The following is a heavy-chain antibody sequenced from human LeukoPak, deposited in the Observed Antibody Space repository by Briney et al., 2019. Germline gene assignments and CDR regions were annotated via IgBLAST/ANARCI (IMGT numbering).Heavy chain of an antibody. Sequence: SETLSLTCAVYGGSFSGYYWSWIRQPPGKGLEWIGEINHSGSTNYNPSLKSRVTISVDTSKNQFSLKLSSVTAADTAVYYCARGTTVTAIFDYWGQGTLVTVSS. D-gene: IGHD4-11*01. CDR3: ARGTTVTAIFDY. J-gene: IGHJ4*02. V-gene: IGHV4-34*01. CDR1: GGSFSGYY. CDR2: INHSGST.